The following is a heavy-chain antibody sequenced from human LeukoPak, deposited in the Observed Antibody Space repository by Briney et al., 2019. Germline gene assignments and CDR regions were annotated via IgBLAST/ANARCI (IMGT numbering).Heavy chain of an antibody. CDR3: ARDRAYYYDSILNWFHP. J-gene: IGHJ5*01. CDR1: GYTFTSYG. CDR2: ISAYNGNT. Sequence: ASVTVSCTASGYTFTSYGISWVRQAPGQGLEWMGWISAYNGNTNYAQKLQGRVTMTTDTSTSTAYMELRSLRSDDTAVYYCARDRAYYYDSILNWFHPWGQGTLVTVSS. D-gene: IGHD3-22*01. V-gene: IGHV1-18*01.